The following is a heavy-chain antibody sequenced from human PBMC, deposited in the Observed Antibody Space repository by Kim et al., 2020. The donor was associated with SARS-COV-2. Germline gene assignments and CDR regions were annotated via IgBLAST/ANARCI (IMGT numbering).Heavy chain of an antibody. Sequence: GGSLRLSCAASGFTFSSYAMHWVRQAPGKGLEWVAVIWYDGSNKYYADSVKGRFTISRDNSKNTLYLQMNSLRAEDTAVYYCAKDRGTIVATSDAFDIWGQGTMVTVSS. D-gene: IGHD5-12*01. CDR3: AKDRGTIVATSDAFDI. V-gene: IGHV3-33*06. CDR2: IWYDGSNK. J-gene: IGHJ3*02. CDR1: GFTFSSYA.